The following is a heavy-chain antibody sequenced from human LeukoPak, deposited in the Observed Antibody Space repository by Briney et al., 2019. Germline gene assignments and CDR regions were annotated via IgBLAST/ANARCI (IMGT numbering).Heavy chain of an antibody. CDR1: GYTFISYG. J-gene: IGHJ2*01. CDR2: ISSYTGNT. Sequence: AAVKVSCKASGYTFISYGISWVRQAPGQGLEWMGWISSYTGNTNYAQNLQGRVIMTTDTSTSTAYMELRSLRSDDTAVYYCARGLGVVTAQSEQPKPRYFDLWGRGTQVTVSS. CDR3: ARGLGVVTAQSEQPKPRYFDL. D-gene: IGHD2-21*02. V-gene: IGHV1-18*01.